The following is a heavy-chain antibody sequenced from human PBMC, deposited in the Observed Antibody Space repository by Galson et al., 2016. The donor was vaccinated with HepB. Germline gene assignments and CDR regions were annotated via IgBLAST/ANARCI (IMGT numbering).Heavy chain of an antibody. D-gene: IGHD4-17*01. CDR1: GGSFSDYY. CDR2: INHSGSA. Sequence: ETLSLTCAVNGGSFSDYYWIWIRQPPGKGLEWIGEINHSGSANYNPSLKSRVTLSVDMSQNQFSLKLTPVTAADTAVYFCARRQPQLVRHLNYYGVDWGQGTLVTVSS. J-gene: IGHJ4*02. CDR3: ARRQPQLVRHLNYYGVD. V-gene: IGHV4-34*01.